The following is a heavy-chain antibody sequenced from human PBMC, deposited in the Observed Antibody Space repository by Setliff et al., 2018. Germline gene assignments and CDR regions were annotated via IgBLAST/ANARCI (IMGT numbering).Heavy chain of an antibody. J-gene: IGHJ6*04. CDR3: ARSYNFWSGPALDV. V-gene: IGHV3-30*01. Sequence: GSLRLSCAASEMHWVRQAPGKGPEWVAVISYDASNKYYADSVKGRFTISRDNSKNTLSLQMNSLRAEDTAVYYCARSYNFWSGPALDVWGKGTTVTVSS. CDR2: ISYDASNK. CDR1: E. D-gene: IGHD3-3*01.